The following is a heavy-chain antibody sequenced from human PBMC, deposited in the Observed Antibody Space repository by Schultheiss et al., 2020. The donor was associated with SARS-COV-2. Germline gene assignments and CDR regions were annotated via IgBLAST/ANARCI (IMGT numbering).Heavy chain of an antibody. J-gene: IGHJ4*02. D-gene: IGHD3-22*01. V-gene: IGHV4-4*07. CDR2: IYTSGST. CDR1: GGSIISHY. CDR3: ARSVVTIVVAYSDY. Sequence: SQTLSLTCTVSGGSIISHYWSWIRQPPGKGLEWIGRIYTSGSTNYNPSLKSRVTMSVDTSKNQFSLKLSSVTAADTAVYYCARSVVTIVVAYSDYWGQGTLVTVSS.